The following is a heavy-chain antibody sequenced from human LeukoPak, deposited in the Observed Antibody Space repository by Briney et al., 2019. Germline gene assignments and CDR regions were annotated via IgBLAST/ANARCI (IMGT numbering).Heavy chain of an antibody. J-gene: IGHJ4*02. CDR1: GGTFSSYT. CDR2: IIPILGIA. V-gene: IGHV1-69*02. D-gene: IGHD6-6*01. CDR3: ARSGSAHNFDY. Sequence: SVKVSCKASGGTFSSYTISWVRQAPVQGLEWMGRIIPILGIANYAQKFQGRVTITADKSTSTAYMELSSPRSDDTAVYYCARSGSAHNFDYWGQGTLVTVSS.